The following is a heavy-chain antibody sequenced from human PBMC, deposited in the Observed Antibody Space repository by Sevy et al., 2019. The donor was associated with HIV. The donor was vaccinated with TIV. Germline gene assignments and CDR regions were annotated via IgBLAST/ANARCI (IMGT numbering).Heavy chain of an antibody. Sequence: GGSLRRSCAASGFTFSSYSMNWVRQAPGKGLEWVSSISSSSSYIYYADSVKGRFTISRENAKNSLYLQMNSVRAADTAVYYCARGSPYYYGSGSSDWFDPWGQGTLVTVSS. J-gene: IGHJ5*02. CDR1: GFTFSSYS. CDR3: ARGSPYYYGSGSSDWFDP. V-gene: IGHV3-21*01. D-gene: IGHD3-10*01. CDR2: ISSSSSYI.